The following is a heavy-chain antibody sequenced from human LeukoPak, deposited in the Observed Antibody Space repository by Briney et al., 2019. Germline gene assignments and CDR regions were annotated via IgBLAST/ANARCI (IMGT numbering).Heavy chain of an antibody. J-gene: IGHJ4*02. CDR1: GFTFSSYS. CDR3: ARDRAVYSYGTYFDY. CDR2: ISSSSSSI. D-gene: IGHD5-18*01. Sequence: GGSLRLSCAASGFTFSSYSMNWVRQAPGKGREWVSSISSSSSSIYYADSVNGRFTISRDNAKNSLYLQMNSLRAEDTAVYYCARDRAVYSYGTYFDYWGQGTLVTVSS. V-gene: IGHV3-21*01.